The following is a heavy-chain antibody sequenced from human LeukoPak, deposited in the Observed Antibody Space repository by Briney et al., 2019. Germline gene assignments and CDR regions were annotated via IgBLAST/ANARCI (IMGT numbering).Heavy chain of an antibody. CDR1: GFTFSSYD. V-gene: IGHV3-13*04. Sequence: HLGGSLRLSCAASGFTFSSYDMHWVRQPTGKGLEWVSVIGTAGDTYYPGSVKGRFTISRENAKNSLYLQMNSLSAGDTAVYYCAKDRDVAAAAYYFDYWGQGTLVSVSS. J-gene: IGHJ4*02. CDR3: AKDRDVAAAAYYFDY. D-gene: IGHD6-13*01. CDR2: IGTAGDT.